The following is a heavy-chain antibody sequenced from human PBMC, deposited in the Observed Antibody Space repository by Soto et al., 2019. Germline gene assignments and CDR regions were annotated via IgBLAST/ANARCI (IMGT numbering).Heavy chain of an antibody. Sequence: SGPTLVNPTETLTLTCTVSGFSLSNARMGVSWIRQPPGKALEWLAHIFSNDEKSYSTSLKSRLTISKDTSKSQVVLTMTNMDPVDTATYYCARIHPYYDILNGYFVVGCFDPWGQGTLVTVSS. CDR2: IFSNDEK. V-gene: IGHV2-26*01. D-gene: IGHD3-9*01. CDR3: ARIHPYYDILNGYFVVGCFDP. CDR1: GFSLSNARMG. J-gene: IGHJ5*02.